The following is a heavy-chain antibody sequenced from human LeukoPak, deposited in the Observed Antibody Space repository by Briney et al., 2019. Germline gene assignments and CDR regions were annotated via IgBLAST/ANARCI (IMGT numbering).Heavy chain of an antibody. V-gene: IGHV3-23*01. CDR1: GFTFSNYA. CDR3: AKDHSSGWQDKYFQH. J-gene: IGHJ1*01. D-gene: IGHD6-19*01. Sequence: GGSLRLSCTASGFTFSNYAMSWVRQAPGKGLEWVSVISASGGSTYYADSVKGRFSISRDDFKNTLYLQMNSLRAEDTAVYFCAKDHSSGWQDKYFQHWGQGTLATVSS. CDR2: ISASGGST.